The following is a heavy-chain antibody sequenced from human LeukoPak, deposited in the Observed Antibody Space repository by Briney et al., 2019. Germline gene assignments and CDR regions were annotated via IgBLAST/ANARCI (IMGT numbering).Heavy chain of an antibody. CDR3: ARVITIFGVVKGPFDI. CDR1: GYSFTTYW. V-gene: IGHV5-51*01. J-gene: IGHJ3*02. D-gene: IGHD3-3*01. CDR2: TYPGDSET. Sequence: GESLQISFQASGYSFTTYWIGWVRPMPGKGLGWMGITYPGDSETRYSPSFQGQVTMSADKSISTAYLQWSSLKASDTAMYYCARVITIFGVVKGPFDIWGQGTLVTVPS.